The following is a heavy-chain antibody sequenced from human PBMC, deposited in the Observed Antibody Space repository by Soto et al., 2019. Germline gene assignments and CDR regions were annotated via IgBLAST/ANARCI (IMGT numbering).Heavy chain of an antibody. Sequence: QVQLQQWGAGLLKPSETLSLTCAVYGGSFSGYYWSWIRQPPGKGLEWIGEINHSGSTNYNPSLKSRVTISVDTSKNQFSLKRSSVTAADTAVYYCATSWGDTAMVRYYYYGMDVGGQGTTVTVSS. CDR1: GGSFSGYY. CDR3: ATSWGDTAMVRYYYYGMDV. CDR2: INHSGST. V-gene: IGHV4-34*01. D-gene: IGHD5-18*01. J-gene: IGHJ6*02.